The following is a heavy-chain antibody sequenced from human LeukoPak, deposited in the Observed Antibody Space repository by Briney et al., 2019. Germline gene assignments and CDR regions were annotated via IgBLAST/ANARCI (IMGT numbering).Heavy chain of an antibody. CDR3: ARAVGDTTFRLADY. V-gene: IGHV4-38-2*02. CDR1: GYSISDGFY. D-gene: IGHD1-26*01. J-gene: IGHJ4*02. CDR2: IYQSGTT. Sequence: SETLSLTCTVSGYSISDGFYWGWIRPTPGKGVGWIGRIYQSGTTYYNPCLKRRVNISADRSKNNVSLNVKSVRAGDAGVYFCARAVGDTTFRLADYWGQGTLVTVSS.